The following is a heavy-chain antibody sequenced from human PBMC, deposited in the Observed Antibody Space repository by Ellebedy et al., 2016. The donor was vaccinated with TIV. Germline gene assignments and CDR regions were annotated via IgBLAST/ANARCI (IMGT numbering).Heavy chain of an antibody. V-gene: IGHV4-59*08. J-gene: IGHJ3*01. CDR2: VYNSGGT. CDR3: ARRDFYNSSPLAL. CDR1: GGSMSNYY. Sequence: SETLSLXCTVSGGSMSNYYWSWIRQPPGKGLEWIGYVYNSGGTDYNPSLKSRVTISLDTSKNQFSLTLRSVTTADTALYYCARRDFYNSSPLALWGQGTMVTVSS. D-gene: IGHD6-13*01.